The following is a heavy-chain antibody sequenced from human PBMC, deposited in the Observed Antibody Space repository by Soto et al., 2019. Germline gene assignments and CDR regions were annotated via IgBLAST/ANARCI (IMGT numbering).Heavy chain of an antibody. CDR1: GDSVSTNSAT. D-gene: IGHD2-8*01. J-gene: IGHJ5*01. CDR3: ARLIGNSWLDS. Sequence: QIHLQQSGPGLVKPSQTLSLTCAISGDSVSTNSATWDWIRQSPSRGLEWLGRTYYRSNWYTDYAASGKRPRPLPPATATHPLSLQLHSVTPDATAVYSCARLIGNSWLDSWGQGTLVTVSS. V-gene: IGHV6-1*01. CDR2: TYYRSNWYT.